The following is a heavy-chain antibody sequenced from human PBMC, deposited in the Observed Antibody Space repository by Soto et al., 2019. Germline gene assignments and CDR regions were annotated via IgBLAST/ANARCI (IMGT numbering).Heavy chain of an antibody. CDR1: GYSFTDYC. CDR3: ARQKLWMATINNDAFDI. Sequence: GESLKISCKGVGYSFTDYCIAWVRQVPGQGLEWMGIIYPGDSDTTYDPSFQGHVTISADKSISTAYLQWASLEASDTAMYYCARQKLWMATINNDAFDIWGQGTMVTVSS. CDR2: IYPGDSDT. V-gene: IGHV5-51*01. J-gene: IGHJ3*02. D-gene: IGHD2-21*01.